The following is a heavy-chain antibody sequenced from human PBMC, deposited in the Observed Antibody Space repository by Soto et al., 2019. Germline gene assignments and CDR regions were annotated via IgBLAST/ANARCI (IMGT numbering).Heavy chain of an antibody. CDR2: IYNGGST. CDR3: ARAPVGLDTISYFDY. Sequence: TSTVCGETVRSVVVAWAWQSRPPGKGLEWIGYIYNGGSTYYRPSLESRMHMSLDATRNHYSLRLTSVTAADTAVYFCARAPVGLDTISYFDYWGQGKLVTVSS. V-gene: IGHV4-30-4*01. CDR1: GETVRSVVVA. J-gene: IGHJ4*02. D-gene: IGHD3-3*01.